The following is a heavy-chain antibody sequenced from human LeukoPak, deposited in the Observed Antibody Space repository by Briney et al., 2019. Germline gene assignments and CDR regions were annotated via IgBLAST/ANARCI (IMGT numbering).Heavy chain of an antibody. Sequence: PGGSLRLSCTASGFTFSSYTMTWVRQAPGKGLKWVSTITTGDGNTYYADSVKGRFTVSRDDSKNTLYLQMNSLRAEDTAVYYCARGVSYDFWSGSDSSFYGMDVWGQGTTVTVSS. CDR2: ITTGDGNT. CDR3: ARGVSYDFWSGSDSSFYGMDV. D-gene: IGHD3-3*01. J-gene: IGHJ6*02. V-gene: IGHV3-23*01. CDR1: GFTFSSYT.